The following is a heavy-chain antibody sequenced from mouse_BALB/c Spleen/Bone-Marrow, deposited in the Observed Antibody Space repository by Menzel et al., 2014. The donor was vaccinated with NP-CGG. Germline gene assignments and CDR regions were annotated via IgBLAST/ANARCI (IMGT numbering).Heavy chain of an antibody. Sequence: VQGVESGPDLVAPSQSLSITCTVSGFSLTSFGIHWVRRPPGKGLEWLGVIWAGGSTNYNSALMSRLSISKDNSKSQVFLKMNSLQADDTAMYYCARGYYGYDRGYYFDYWGQGTTLTVSS. CDR2: IWAGGST. D-gene: IGHD2-2*01. CDR1: GFSLTSFG. J-gene: IGHJ2*01. V-gene: IGHV2-9*02. CDR3: ARGYYGYDRGYYFDY.